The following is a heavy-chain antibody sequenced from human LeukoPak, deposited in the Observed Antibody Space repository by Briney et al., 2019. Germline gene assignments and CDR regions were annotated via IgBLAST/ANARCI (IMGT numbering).Heavy chain of an antibody. J-gene: IGHJ4*02. CDR3: ARDVKAAAVTFDY. CDR2: INPNSGGT. CDR1: GYTFTGYY. Sequence: ASVKVSCKASGYTFTGYYMHWVRQDPGQGLEWMGWINPNSGGTTYAQKFQGRVTMTRDTSISTAYMELSRLRSDDTAVYYCARDVKAAAVTFDYWGQGTLVTVSS. D-gene: IGHD6-13*01. V-gene: IGHV1-2*02.